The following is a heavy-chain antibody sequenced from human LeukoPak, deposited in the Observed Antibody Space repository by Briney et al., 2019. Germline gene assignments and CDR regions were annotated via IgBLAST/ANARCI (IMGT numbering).Heavy chain of an antibody. V-gene: IGHV4-59*01. Sequence: PSETLSLTCTVSGGSISSYYWSWIRQPPGKGLEWIGYIYYSGSTNYNPSLKSRVTISVDTSKNQFSLKLSSVTAADTAVYYCASFVDTAMVVFDYWGQGTLVTVSS. D-gene: IGHD5-18*01. CDR2: IYYSGST. CDR3: ASFVDTAMVVFDY. J-gene: IGHJ4*02. CDR1: GGSISSYY.